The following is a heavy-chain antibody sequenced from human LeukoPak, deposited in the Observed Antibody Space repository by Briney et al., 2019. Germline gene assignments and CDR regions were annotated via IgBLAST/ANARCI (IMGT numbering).Heavy chain of an antibody. Sequence: PGGSLRLSCAASRFTFSTYAMSWVRQAPGKGLEWVSAISGSGGSTYYADSVKGRFTISRDNSKNTLYLQMNSLRAEDTAVYYCANEESYSSSFYDYWGQGTLVTVSS. D-gene: IGHD6-6*01. J-gene: IGHJ4*02. CDR3: ANEESYSSSFYDY. V-gene: IGHV3-23*01. CDR1: RFTFSTYA. CDR2: ISGSGGST.